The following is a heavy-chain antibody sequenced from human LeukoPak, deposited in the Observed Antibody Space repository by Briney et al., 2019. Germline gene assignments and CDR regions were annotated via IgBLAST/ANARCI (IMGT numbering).Heavy chain of an antibody. Sequence: PGGSLRLSCAASGFTFSSFAMIWVRQAPGKGLEWVSGISGSGGDTYYADSVKGRFTVSRDNSKSTLYLQMTSLRAEDTVVYFCAKVRFDSSGYYYTYYYYGMDVWGQGTTVTVSS. V-gene: IGHV3-23*01. D-gene: IGHD3-22*01. CDR3: AKVRFDSSGYYYTYYYYGMDV. CDR1: GFTFSSFA. J-gene: IGHJ6*02. CDR2: ISGSGGDT.